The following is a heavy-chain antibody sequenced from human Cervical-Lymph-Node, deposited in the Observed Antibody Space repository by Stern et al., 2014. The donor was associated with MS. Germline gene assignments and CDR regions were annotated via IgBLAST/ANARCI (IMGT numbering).Heavy chain of an antibody. CDR3: ARIYCSGDECYHSFDT. Sequence: QLVQSGAEVKKPGASVKVSCKASGYRFSTFSLHWLRQAPGQGLQWIGRIDTGRGPTNSSQTFPGRVTMTRDRALTTAYLELSGLRSDDTAVYYCARIYCSGDECYHSFDTWGQGTLVTVSS. CDR2: IDTGRGPT. J-gene: IGHJ4*02. V-gene: IGHV1-2*06. D-gene: IGHD3-16*02. CDR1: GYRFSTFS.